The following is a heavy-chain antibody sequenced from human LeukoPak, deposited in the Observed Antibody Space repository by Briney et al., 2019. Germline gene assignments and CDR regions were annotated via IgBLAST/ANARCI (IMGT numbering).Heavy chain of an antibody. Sequence: GGSLRLSCAASGFTLSNYWMSWVRQAPGKGLEWVANIKQDGSEKYYVDYVKGRFTVYRDNAKNSLYVQMNSLRAEDTAVYYCARHRTSGWYAAFDIWGQGTMVTVSS. CDR2: IKQDGSEK. V-gene: IGHV3-7*03. D-gene: IGHD6-19*01. J-gene: IGHJ3*02. CDR1: GFTLSNYW. CDR3: ARHRTSGWYAAFDI.